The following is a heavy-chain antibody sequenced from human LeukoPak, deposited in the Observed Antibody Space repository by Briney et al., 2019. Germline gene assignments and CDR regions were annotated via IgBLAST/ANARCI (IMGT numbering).Heavy chain of an antibody. V-gene: IGHV3-30-3*01. CDR2: ISYDGSNK. D-gene: IGHD1-26*01. J-gene: IGHJ4*02. CDR3: ASEIAWEPIDY. CDR1: GFTFSSYA. Sequence: GGSLRLSCAASGFTFSSYAMHWVRQAPGKGLERVAVISYDGSNKYYADSVKGRFTISRDNSKNTLYLQMNSLRAEDTAVYYCASEIAWEPIDYWGQGTLVTVSS.